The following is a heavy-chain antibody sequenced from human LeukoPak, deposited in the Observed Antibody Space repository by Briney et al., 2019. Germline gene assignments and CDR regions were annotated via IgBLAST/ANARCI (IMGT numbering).Heavy chain of an antibody. Sequence: GASVKVSCKAAGYTFTGYFMDWVRQAPGQGLEWMGEINPNNGDTEFAQKFEGRVTMTRDTSITTAYMELSSLKSDDTAVYYCARLRWERGALDYWGQGTPVTVSS. V-gene: IGHV1-2*02. J-gene: IGHJ4*02. CDR1: GYTFTGYF. CDR3: ARLRWERGALDY. D-gene: IGHD1-26*01. CDR2: INPNNGDT.